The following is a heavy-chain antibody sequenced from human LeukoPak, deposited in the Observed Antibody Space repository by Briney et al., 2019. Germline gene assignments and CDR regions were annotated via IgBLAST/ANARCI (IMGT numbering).Heavy chain of an antibody. CDR1: GLTFSNYG. Sequence: PGGSLRLSCVASGLTFSNYGMHWVRQAPGKGLEWVAVVWYDGSNKYYADSVKGRFTISRDDSKNTLYLQMNSLRAEDTAVYYCARSKTVGALYNWFDPWGQGTLVTASS. CDR2: VWYDGSNK. V-gene: IGHV3-33*01. CDR3: ARSKTVGALYNWFDP. D-gene: IGHD3-16*01. J-gene: IGHJ5*02.